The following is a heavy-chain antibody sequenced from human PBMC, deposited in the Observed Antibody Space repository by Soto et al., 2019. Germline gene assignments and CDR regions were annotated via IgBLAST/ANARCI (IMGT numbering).Heavy chain of an antibody. CDR3: AKDLAYYDILTGYYKKSYYYYGMDV. CDR2: ISGSGGST. V-gene: IGHV3-23*01. J-gene: IGHJ6*02. Sequence: VGSLRLSCAASGFTFSSYAMSWVRQAPGKGLEWVSAISGSGGSTYYADSVKGRFTISRDNSKSTLYLQMNSLRAEDTAVYYCAKDLAYYDILTGYYKKSYYYYGMDVWGQGTTVTVSS. D-gene: IGHD3-9*01. CDR1: GFTFSSYA.